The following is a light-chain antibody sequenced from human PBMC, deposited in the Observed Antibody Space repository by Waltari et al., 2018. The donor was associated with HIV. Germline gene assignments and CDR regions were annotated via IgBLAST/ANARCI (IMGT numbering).Light chain of an antibody. CDR3: AAWHDSLNGSWV. CDR1: SSKIGSNT. Sequence: QSVLTQPPSASGTPGQRVTISCSGSSSKIGSNTVNWYQQLPGTAPKLLIYSNKHRPSGGPDPCSGSKSGTSASLAISGLQSEDEADYYCAAWHDSLNGSWVFGGGTKLTVL. J-gene: IGLJ3*02. V-gene: IGLV1-44*01. CDR2: SNK.